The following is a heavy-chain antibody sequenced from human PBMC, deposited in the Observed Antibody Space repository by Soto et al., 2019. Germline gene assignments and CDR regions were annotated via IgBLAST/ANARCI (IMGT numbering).Heavy chain of an antibody. CDR2: IYYSGST. D-gene: IGHD5-12*01. CDR1: GGSISSGGYY. CDR3: ARGEAPSGYDTVLDY. Sequence: QVQLQESGPGLVKPSQTLSLTCTVSGGSISSGGYYWSWIRQHPGKGLEWIGYIYYSGSTYYNPSRKSRVTISVDTSKNQFSLKLSSVTAADTAVYYCARGEAPSGYDTVLDYWGQGTLVTVSS. J-gene: IGHJ4*02. V-gene: IGHV4-31*03.